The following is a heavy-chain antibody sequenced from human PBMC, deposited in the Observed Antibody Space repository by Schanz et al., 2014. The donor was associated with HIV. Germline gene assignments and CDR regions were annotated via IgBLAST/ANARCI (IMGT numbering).Heavy chain of an antibody. Sequence: QVQLVQSGAALRKPGTSVRVSCMVPGDTFKSHGFGWVRQAPGQGPEWMGGIIPIFDAANYAQTFQGRLTITADESTGTVYMELTRLRYEDTAVYYCARRRGWGSYRYFPYGLDVWGQGTTVTVSS. CDR3: ARRRGWGSYRYFPYGLDV. CDR2: IIPIFDAA. D-gene: IGHD3-16*02. V-gene: IGHV1-69*01. J-gene: IGHJ6*02. CDR1: GDTFKSHG.